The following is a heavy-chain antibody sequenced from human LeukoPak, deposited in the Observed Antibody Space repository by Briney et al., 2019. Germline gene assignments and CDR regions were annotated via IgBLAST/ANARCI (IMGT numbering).Heavy chain of an antibody. Sequence: GSLRPSCAASGFTFSSYAMSWVRQAPGKGLEWVSAISGSGGSTYYADSVKGRFTISRDNSKNTLYLQMNSLRAEDTAVYYCAKVPMVYYYGSGSPNWFDPWGQGTLVTVSS. CDR1: GFTFSSYA. J-gene: IGHJ5*02. D-gene: IGHD3-10*01. CDR2: ISGSGGST. CDR3: AKVPMVYYYGSGSPNWFDP. V-gene: IGHV3-23*01.